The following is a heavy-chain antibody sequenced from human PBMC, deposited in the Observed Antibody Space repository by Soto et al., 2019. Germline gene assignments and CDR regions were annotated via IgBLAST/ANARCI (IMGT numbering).Heavy chain of an antibody. CDR1: GFTFSSYG. CDR2: IWYDGSNK. CDR3: ARDPHYYGSGSY. V-gene: IGHV3-33*01. J-gene: IGHJ4*02. Sequence: QVQLVESGGGVVQPGRSLRLSCAASGFTFSSYGMHWVRQAPGKGLEWVAVIWYDGSNKYYADSVKGRFTISRDNSKNTLYRQMNSLRAEDTAVYYCARDPHYYGSGSYWGQGTLVTVSS. D-gene: IGHD3-10*01.